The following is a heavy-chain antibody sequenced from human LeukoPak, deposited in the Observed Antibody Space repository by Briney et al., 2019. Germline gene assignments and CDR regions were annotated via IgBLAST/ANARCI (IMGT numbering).Heavy chain of an antibody. Sequence: GGSLRLSCAASGFTVSSNYMSWVRQAPGKGLEWVSVIYSGGSTYYADSVKGRFTISRDNSKNTLYLQMNSLRAEDTAVYYCARDHSSGSYSPEYYGMDVWGQGTTVTVSS. CDR3: ARDHSSGSYSPEYYGMDV. J-gene: IGHJ6*02. CDR2: IYSGGST. CDR1: GFTVSSNY. V-gene: IGHV3-66*01. D-gene: IGHD1-26*01.